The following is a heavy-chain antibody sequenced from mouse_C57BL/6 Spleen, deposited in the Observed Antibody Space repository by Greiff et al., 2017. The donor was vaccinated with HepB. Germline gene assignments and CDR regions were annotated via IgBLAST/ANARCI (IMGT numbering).Heavy chain of an antibody. CDR1: GYTFTSYW. Sequence: QVQLQQSGAELVMPGASVKLSCKASGYTFTSYWMHWVKQRPGQGLEWIGEIDPSDSYTNYNQKFKGKSTLTVDKSSSTAYMQLSSLTSEDSAVYYCAKGLAYYFDYWGQGTTLTVSS. CDR2: IDPSDSYT. J-gene: IGHJ2*01. D-gene: IGHD3-3*01. V-gene: IGHV1-69*01. CDR3: AKGLAYYFDY.